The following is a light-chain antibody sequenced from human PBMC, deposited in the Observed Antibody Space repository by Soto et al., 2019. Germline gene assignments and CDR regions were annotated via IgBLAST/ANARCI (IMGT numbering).Light chain of an antibody. Sequence: EIVMTQSPATLSVSPGESATLSCRASQSVNIYLAWYQQKPGQAPRLLLFGASSRATGIPARFSGSGSGTEFNLTISSLQSEDFAVYFCQQYDDWLRLTFGGGTKVEIK. J-gene: IGKJ4*01. CDR2: GAS. V-gene: IGKV3D-15*01. CDR3: QQYDDWLRLT. CDR1: QSVNIY.